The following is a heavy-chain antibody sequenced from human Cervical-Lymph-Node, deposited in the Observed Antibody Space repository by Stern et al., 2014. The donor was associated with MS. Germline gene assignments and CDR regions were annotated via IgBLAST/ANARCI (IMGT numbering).Heavy chain of an antibody. CDR1: GGTFSSYA. D-gene: IGHD3-3*01. V-gene: IGHV1-69*01. J-gene: IGHJ4*02. CDR3: ARGTIFGVVHHFDY. CDR2: IIPIFGTA. Sequence: VQLVESGAEVKKPGSSVKVSCKASGGTFSSYAISWVRQAPGQGVEWMGGIIPIFGTANYAQKFQGRVTITADESTTTAYMELSSLRSEDTAVYYCARGTIFGVVHHFDYWGQGTLVTVSS.